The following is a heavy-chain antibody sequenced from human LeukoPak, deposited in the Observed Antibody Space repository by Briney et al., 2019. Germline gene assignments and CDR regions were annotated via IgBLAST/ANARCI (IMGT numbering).Heavy chain of an antibody. CDR1: GFTFSDYY. CDR3: ARDGAWSSSSSGYYMDV. Sequence: GGSLRLSCAASGFTFSDYYMSWIRQAPGKGLEWISYISASGSIIYYADSVKGRFTISRDNAKNSLYLQMNSLRAEDTAVYYCARDGAWSSSSSGYYMDVWGKGTTVTVSS. J-gene: IGHJ6*03. D-gene: IGHD6-13*01. V-gene: IGHV3-11*04. CDR2: ISASGSII.